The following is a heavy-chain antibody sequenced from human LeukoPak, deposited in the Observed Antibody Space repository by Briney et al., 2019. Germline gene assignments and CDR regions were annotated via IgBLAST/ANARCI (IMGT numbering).Heavy chain of an antibody. CDR2: ISYDGSNK. J-gene: IGHJ4*02. CDR1: DSTLVSYP. D-gene: IGHD6-19*01. CDR3: ARVQEWLTYYFDY. V-gene: IGHV3-30*04. Sequence: GGSWSLSLQASDSTLVSYPIPWFRRVPAKGLEWVAVISYDGSNKYYADSVKGRFTISRDNSKNTLYLQMNSLRAEDTAVYYCARVQEWLTYYFDYWGQGTLVTVSS.